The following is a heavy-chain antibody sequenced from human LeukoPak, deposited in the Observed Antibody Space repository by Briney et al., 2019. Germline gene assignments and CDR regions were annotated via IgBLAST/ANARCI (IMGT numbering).Heavy chain of an antibody. D-gene: IGHD3-10*01. J-gene: IGHJ6*02. V-gene: IGHV3-23*01. CDR2: ISGSGGDS. CDR1: GISFSTYV. CDR3: AKVSGRKLIWPQPFGDGMDV. Sequence: PGGSLRLSCAASGISFSTYVMAWVRQAPGKGLECVSAISGSGGDSYYAASVKGRFTISRDNSKNTLYLQMNSLRVEDTAVYYCAKVSGRKLIWPQPFGDGMDVWGQGTTVTVSS.